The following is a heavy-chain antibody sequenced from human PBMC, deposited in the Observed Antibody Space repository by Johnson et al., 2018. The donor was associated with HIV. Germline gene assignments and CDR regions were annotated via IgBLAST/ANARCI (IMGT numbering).Heavy chain of an antibody. CDR1: GLTLSNFW. J-gene: IGHJ3*02. V-gene: IGHV3-7*05. Sequence: VQLVESVGGLVQRGGSLRLFCAASGLTLSNFWMSWVRQGPGKGLAWVAHINQAGSENFFVGSGQGRFPISRDNAKNSLYLQMNTLRAEDTAVYYCARLRAVVIDGFDIWGQGTMVTVSA. D-gene: IGHD2-21*01. CDR3: ARLRAVVIDGFDI. CDR2: INQAGSEN.